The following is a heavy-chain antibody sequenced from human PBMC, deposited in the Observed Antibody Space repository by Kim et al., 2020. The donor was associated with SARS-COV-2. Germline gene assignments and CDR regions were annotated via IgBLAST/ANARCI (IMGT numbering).Heavy chain of an antibody. CDR1: GYSFTTYW. CDR3: AISSYNSGWSP. Sequence: GESLKISCKAFGYSFTTYWVGWVRQMPGKALEWMGLIYPGDSDTRYSPSFQGQVTISADKSINTAYLQWNSLKASDTAIYYCAISSYNSGWSPWGQGTLVTVSS. CDR2: IYPGDSDT. V-gene: IGHV5-51*01. J-gene: IGHJ5*02. D-gene: IGHD6-19*01.